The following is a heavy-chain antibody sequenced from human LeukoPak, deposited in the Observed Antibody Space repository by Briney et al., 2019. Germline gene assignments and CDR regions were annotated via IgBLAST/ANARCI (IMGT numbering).Heavy chain of an antibody. CDR3: AKVVARAGTRPLGY. V-gene: IGHV3-23*01. J-gene: IGHJ4*02. Sequence: PRGSLRLSCAASGFTFDKYAMSWVRQAPGKGLEWVALISGSTGNTYYADSVQGRFIISRDTSKGMLFLQMNSLRAEGTAVYYCAKVVARAGTRPLGYWGQGTRVSVSS. D-gene: IGHD2-15*01. CDR1: GFTFDKYA. CDR2: ISGSTGNT.